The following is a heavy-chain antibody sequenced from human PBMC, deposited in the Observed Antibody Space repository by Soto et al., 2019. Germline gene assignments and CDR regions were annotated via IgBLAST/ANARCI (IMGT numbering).Heavy chain of an antibody. CDR3: AKDYGGSKDY. CDR1: GFTFSSYG. CDR2: ISYDGSNK. V-gene: IGHV3-30*18. D-gene: IGHD3-16*01. J-gene: IGHJ4*02. Sequence: QVQLVESGGGVVQPGRSLRLSCAASGFTFSSYGMHWVRQAPGKGLEWVAVISYDGSNKYYADSVKGRFTISRDNSKNTLYLQMNSLRAEDTAVYYRAKDYGGSKDYWGQGTLVTVSS.